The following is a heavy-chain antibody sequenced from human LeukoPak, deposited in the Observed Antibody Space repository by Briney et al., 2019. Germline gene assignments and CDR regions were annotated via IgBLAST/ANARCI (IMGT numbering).Heavy chain of an antibody. CDR3: ARGRGRAVLITTSRRSFWFDS. D-gene: IGHD3-22*01. V-gene: IGHV4-61*02. J-gene: IGHJ5*01. Sequence: SETLSLTCTVSGGSISSGSYYWSWIRQPAGKGLEWIGRIYTSGSTNYNPSLKSRVTISVDTSKNQFSLKLSSVTAADTAVYYCARGRGRAVLITTSRRSFWFDSWGQGTLVTVST. CDR1: GGSISSGSYY. CDR2: IYTSGST.